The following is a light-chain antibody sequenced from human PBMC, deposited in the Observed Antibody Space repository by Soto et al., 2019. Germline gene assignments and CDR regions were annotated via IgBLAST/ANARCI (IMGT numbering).Light chain of an antibody. Sequence: IVMTQSPATLSVSPGERATLSCRASQSVTSNLAWYQQKPGPAPRLLIYGASTRATGIPARFGGSGSGTEFTLTISSLQSGDFAVYYCQQYNNWPPQLTFGGGTKVEIK. CDR1: QSVTSN. CDR3: QQYNNWPPQLT. V-gene: IGKV3-15*01. CDR2: GAS. J-gene: IGKJ4*01.